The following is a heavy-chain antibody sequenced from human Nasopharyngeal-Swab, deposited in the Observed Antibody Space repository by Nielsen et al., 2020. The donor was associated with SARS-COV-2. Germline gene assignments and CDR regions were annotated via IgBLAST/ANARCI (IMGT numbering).Heavy chain of an antibody. Sequence: GGSLRLSCAASAFTFSGYWMNWVRQAPGQGLEWVASIKQDGSEKYYVDSVKGRFTISRDNAKNSLYLQMNSLRVEDTAVYYCARVLLRALGKFGEGYAFDIWGQGTMVTVSS. CDR1: AFTFSGYW. V-gene: IGHV3-7*01. CDR3: ARVLLRALGKFGEGYAFDI. D-gene: IGHD3-10*01. J-gene: IGHJ3*02. CDR2: IKQDGSEK.